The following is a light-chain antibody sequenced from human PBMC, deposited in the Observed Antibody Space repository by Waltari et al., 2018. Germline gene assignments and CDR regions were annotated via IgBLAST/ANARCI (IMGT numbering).Light chain of an antibody. V-gene: IGLV2-23*01. CDR3: CSYVGGSRVL. CDR2: AAT. Sequence: QSVLTQPASVSGSPGQSITISCTGTRSDIGAYNFVSWFQQLPGQAPRLLLSAATKMPAGVSDRFSGSKSGNTASLSISDRQAEDEADYYCCSYVGGSRVLFGGGTKLTV. J-gene: IGLJ2*01. CDR1: RSDIGAYNF.